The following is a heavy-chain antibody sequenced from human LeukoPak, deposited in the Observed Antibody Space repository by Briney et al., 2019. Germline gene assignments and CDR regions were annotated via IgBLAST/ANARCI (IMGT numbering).Heavy chain of an antibody. CDR3: AKGDSGYYYDSSGYLNWFDP. CDR2: ISGSGGST. D-gene: IGHD3-22*01. Sequence: GGSLRLSCAASGFTFNNYAMSWVRQAPGKGLEWVSAISGSGGSTNYADSVKGRFTISRDNSKNTLYLQMNSLRAEDTAVYYCAKGDSGYYYDSSGYLNWFDPWGQGTLVTVSS. V-gene: IGHV3-23*01. J-gene: IGHJ5*02. CDR1: GFTFNNYA.